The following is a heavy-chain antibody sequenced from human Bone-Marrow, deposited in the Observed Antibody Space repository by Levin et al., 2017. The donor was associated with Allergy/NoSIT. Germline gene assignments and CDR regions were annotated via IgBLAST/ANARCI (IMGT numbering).Heavy chain of an antibody. CDR1: GFTFRKYW. J-gene: IGHJ6*02. CDR3: ARGGQQHNSGWHRRGGDAALDV. D-gene: IGHD6-19*01. V-gene: IGHV3-74*01. Sequence: PGESLKISCAASGFTFRKYWMHWVRQTPGKGLVWVSRINIDGSSIKYADSVRGRLTISRDNARNTLYLQMNTLRVEDTGVYYCARGGQQHNSGWHRRGGDAALDVWGQGTTVTVSS. CDR2: INIDGSSI.